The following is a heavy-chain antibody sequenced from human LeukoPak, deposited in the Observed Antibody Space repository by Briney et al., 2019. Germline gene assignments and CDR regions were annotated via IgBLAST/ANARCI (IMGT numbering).Heavy chain of an antibody. Sequence: ASVKVPCKASGYTFTSYYMHWVRQAPGQGLEWMGIINPSGGSTSYAQKFQGRVTMTRDTSTSTVYMELSSLRSEDTAVYYCARDSGEMRYYYYGMDVWGQGTTVTVSS. V-gene: IGHV1-46*01. J-gene: IGHJ6*02. CDR3: ARDSGEMRYYYYGMDV. CDR2: INPSGGST. CDR1: GYTFTSYY. D-gene: IGHD5-24*01.